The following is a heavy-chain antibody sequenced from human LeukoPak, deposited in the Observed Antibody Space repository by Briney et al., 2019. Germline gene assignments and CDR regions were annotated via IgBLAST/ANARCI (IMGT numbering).Heavy chain of an antibody. J-gene: IGHJ4*02. D-gene: IGHD3-3*01. CDR3: ARDDFWSGYDY. V-gene: IGHV3-74*01. Sequence: PGGSLRLSCAASGFTFSSYWMHWVRQAPGKGLVWVSRINSDGRSTSYADSVKGRFTISRDNAKHTLYLQMNSLRAEDTAVYYCARDDFWSGYDYWGQGTLVTVSS. CDR1: GFTFSSYW. CDR2: INSDGRST.